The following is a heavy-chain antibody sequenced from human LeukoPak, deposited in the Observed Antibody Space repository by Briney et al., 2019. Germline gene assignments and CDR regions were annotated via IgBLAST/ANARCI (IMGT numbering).Heavy chain of an antibody. V-gene: IGHV3-23*01. CDR3: AKGSSGWYPHFDH. Sequence: GGSLRLSCAASGFTFSLYAMSWVRQAPGKGLEWVSTSGSGGTPFYTDSVKGRFTISRDSSKNTLYLQMNSLRAEDTALYYCAKGSSGWYPHFDHWGQGTLVTVSS. J-gene: IGHJ4*01. CDR2: SGSGGTP. CDR1: GFTFSLYA. D-gene: IGHD6-19*01.